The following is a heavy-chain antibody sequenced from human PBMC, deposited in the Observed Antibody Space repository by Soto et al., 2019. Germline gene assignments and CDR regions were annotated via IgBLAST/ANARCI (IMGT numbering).Heavy chain of an antibody. CDR1: GFTFSSYA. Sequence: GGSLRLSCAASGFTFSSYAMSWVRQAPGKGLEWVSAISGSGGSTYYADSVKGRFTISRGNSKNTLYLQMNSLRAEDTAVYYGAKGGNVLRYFDWLKDAFDIWGQGTMVTVSS. J-gene: IGHJ3*02. V-gene: IGHV3-23*01. D-gene: IGHD3-9*01. CDR3: AKGGNVLRYFDWLKDAFDI. CDR2: ISGSGGST.